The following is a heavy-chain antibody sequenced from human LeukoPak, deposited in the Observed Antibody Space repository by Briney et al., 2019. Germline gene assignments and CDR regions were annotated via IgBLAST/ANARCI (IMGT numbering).Heavy chain of an antibody. Sequence: GTSLRLSCTTSGFTFTDYAFNWVRQAPGKGLEWASYISSSGSTIYYADSVKGRFTISRDNAKNSLYLQMNSLRAEDTAVYYCAELGITMIGGVWGKGTTVTISS. J-gene: IGHJ6*04. CDR2: ISSSGSTI. D-gene: IGHD3-10*02. V-gene: IGHV3-48*03. CDR1: GFTFTDYA. CDR3: AELGITMIGGV.